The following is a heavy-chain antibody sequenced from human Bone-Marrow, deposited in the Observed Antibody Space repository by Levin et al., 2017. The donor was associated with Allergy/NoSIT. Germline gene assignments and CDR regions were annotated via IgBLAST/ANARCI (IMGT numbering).Heavy chain of an antibody. V-gene: IGHV2-5*02. Sequence: SGPTLVKPTQTLTLTCAFSGFSLNTGAVSVGWIRQPPGKALEWLALVYWDDDKRYSPSLKSRLPLTKDTSNNQVVLTMTNMDPVDTATYYCAHSLVGEFSHWGQGTLVTVSS. CDR1: GFSLNTGAVS. J-gene: IGHJ4*02. D-gene: IGHD3-10*01. CDR2: VYWDDDK. CDR3: AHSLVGEFSH.